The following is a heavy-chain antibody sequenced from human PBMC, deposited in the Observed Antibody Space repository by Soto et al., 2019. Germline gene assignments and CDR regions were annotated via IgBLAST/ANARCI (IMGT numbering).Heavy chain of an antibody. V-gene: IGHV1-18*01. D-gene: IGHD3-16*01. Sequence: QVQLVQSGDEVRKPGSSVKVSCKASGYIFVNYGIAWVRQAPGQGLEWMGWTSPYTGNTHYASKVQGRLTMTTDTSTSTAYLDRGSLTSGDTAVYYCAMVDNYVTPTPQDVWVQGTTVTVSS. CDR3: AMVDNYVTPTPQDV. CDR1: GYIFVNYG. J-gene: IGHJ6*02. CDR2: TSPYTGNT.